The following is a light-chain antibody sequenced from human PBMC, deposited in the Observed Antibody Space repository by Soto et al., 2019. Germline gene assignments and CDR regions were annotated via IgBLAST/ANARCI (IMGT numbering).Light chain of an antibody. J-gene: IGLJ1*01. CDR1: SSDVGGYNY. CDR3: SSYTSASTLLYL. V-gene: IGLV2-14*01. CDR2: GVT. Sequence: QSALTQPASVSGSPGQSITISCTGTSSDVGGYNYVSWYQQHPGIASKLLIYGVTNRPSGVSPRFSGSKSGNTASLTISGLQAEDEADYHCSSYTSASTLLYLFGTGTKVTVL.